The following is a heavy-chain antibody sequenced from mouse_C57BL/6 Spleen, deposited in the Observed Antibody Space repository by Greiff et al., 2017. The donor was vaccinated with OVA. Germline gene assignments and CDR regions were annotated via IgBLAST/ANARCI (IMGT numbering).Heavy chain of an antibody. V-gene: IGHV7-3*01. J-gene: IGHJ1*03. CDR3: ARHDYGSSYGYFDV. CDR2: IRNKANGYTT. Sequence: EVKLMESGGGLVQPGGSLSLSCAASGFTFTDYYMSWVRQPPGKALEWLGFIRNKANGYTTEYSAPVKGRFTISRDNSQSILYLQMNALRAEDSATYYCARHDYGSSYGYFDVWGTGTTVTVSS. D-gene: IGHD1-1*01. CDR1: GFTFTDYY.